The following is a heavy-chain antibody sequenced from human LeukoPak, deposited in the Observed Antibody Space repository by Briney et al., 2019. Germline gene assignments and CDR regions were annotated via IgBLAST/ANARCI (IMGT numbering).Heavy chain of an antibody. CDR1: VFTFSRYS. CDR3: ARTYDSGSYYDY. V-gene: IGHV3-21*01. D-gene: IGHD3-10*01. Sequence: GSLRLSCAASVFTFSRYSMNWVRQAPGKGLEWVSSISSSSSFIYYADSVKGRFTISRDNAKKSLHLQMNSLRAEDTAVYFCARTYDSGSYYDYWGQGTLVTASS. CDR2: ISSSSSFI. J-gene: IGHJ4*02.